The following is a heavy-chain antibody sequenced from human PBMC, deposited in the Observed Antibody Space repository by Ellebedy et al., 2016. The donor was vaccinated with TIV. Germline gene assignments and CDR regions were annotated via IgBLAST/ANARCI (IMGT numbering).Heavy chain of an antibody. CDR3: ARVAEGYSSSSIDH. V-gene: IGHV3-21*01. D-gene: IGHD6-6*01. CDR2: ISGSSSYI. J-gene: IGHJ4*02. Sequence: GESLKISCAASGFTFSSYTMNWVRQAPGKGLEWVSSISGSSSYIYYADSVKGRFTISRDNPRNTLYLQMDSLRPDDTAVYYCARVAEGYSSSSIDHWGQGSQVTVSS. CDR1: GFTFSSYT.